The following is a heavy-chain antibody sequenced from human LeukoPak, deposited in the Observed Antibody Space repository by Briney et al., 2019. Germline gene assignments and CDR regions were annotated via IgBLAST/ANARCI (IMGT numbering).Heavy chain of an antibody. D-gene: IGHD3-22*01. J-gene: IGHJ4*02. CDR2: ISPGDSDT. Sequence: GESLKISGKGSGYSFTTYWIAWVRQMPGKGLEWMGIISPGDSDTRYSPSFQGRVTISVDKSINTAYLQWSSLEASDTAMCYCARSDYDESGYYLDYWGQGTLVTVSS. CDR3: ARSDYDESGYYLDY. CDR1: GYSFTTYW. V-gene: IGHV5-51*01.